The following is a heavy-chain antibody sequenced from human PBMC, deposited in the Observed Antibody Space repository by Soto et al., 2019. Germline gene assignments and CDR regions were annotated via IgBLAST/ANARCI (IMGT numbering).Heavy chain of an antibody. J-gene: IGHJ5*02. CDR2: IFPHDSDT. D-gene: IGHD1-26*01. V-gene: IGHV5-51*01. CDR1: GFDFTDYW. CDR3: ARQGTISNSRNWLDP. Sequence: GESLKISCRASGFDFTDYWIAWVRQVPGKGLEWLGIIFPHDSDTRYNPSFQGQVSISADKSVSIAYLQWSSLQASDTGIYYCARQGTISNSRNWLDPWGQGTLVTVSS.